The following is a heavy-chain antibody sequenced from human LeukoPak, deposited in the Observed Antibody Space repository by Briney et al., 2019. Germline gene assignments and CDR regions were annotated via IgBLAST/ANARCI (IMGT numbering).Heavy chain of an antibody. Sequence: GGSLRLSCAASGFNFNDAAMTWVRQAPGKGLEWVSLIASSGRSTYYTDSVRSRFTISRDNSKKTLSLQMNSLRVEDTAIYYCAKDIQLSAWGLGTMVTVSS. V-gene: IGHV3-23*01. CDR1: GFNFNDAA. D-gene: IGHD5-24*01. J-gene: IGHJ3*01. CDR2: IASSGRST. CDR3: AKDIQLSA.